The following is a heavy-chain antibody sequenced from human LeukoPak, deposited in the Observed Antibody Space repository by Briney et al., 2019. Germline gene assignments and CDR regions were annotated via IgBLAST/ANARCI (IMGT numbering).Heavy chain of an antibody. CDR3: ARPPYYYDSSGYYYYYYYYMDV. J-gene: IGHJ6*03. CDR2: IKQDGSEK. Sequence: PGGSLRLSCAASGFTFSSYWMSWVRQAPGKGLEWVANIKQDGSEKYYVDSVKGRFTTSRDNAKNSLYLQMNSLRAEDTAVYYCARPPYYYDSSGYYYYYYYYMDVWGKGTTVTVSS. V-gene: IGHV3-7*01. CDR1: GFTFSSYW. D-gene: IGHD3-22*01.